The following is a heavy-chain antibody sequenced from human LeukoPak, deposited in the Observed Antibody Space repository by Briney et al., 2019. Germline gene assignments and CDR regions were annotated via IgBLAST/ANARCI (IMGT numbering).Heavy chain of an antibody. CDR3: ARDIGLRWVLNAFDI. V-gene: IGHV4-39*07. Sequence: SETLSLTCTVSGDSISSSSYYWGWIRQPPEKGLEWIGSIYHSGSTYYNPSLKSRVTISVDTSKNQFSLKLSSVTAADTAVYYCARDIGLRWVLNAFDIWGQGTMVTVSS. D-gene: IGHD4-23*01. CDR2: IYHSGST. CDR1: GDSISSSSYY. J-gene: IGHJ3*02.